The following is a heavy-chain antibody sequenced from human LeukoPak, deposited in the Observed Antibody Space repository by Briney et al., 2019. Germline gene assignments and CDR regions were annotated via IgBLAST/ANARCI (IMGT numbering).Heavy chain of an antibody. J-gene: IGHJ4*02. D-gene: IGHD4-17*01. CDR3: VRAHIGDYGSFDY. Sequence: GGSLRLSCAASGFTFSSYWMHWVRHAPGKGLVWISHIHSDGSSTTYADSVKGRFTISRDNAKNTLYLQMNSLRAEDTAVYYCVRAHIGDYGSFDYWGQGTLVTVSS. CDR2: IHSDGSST. V-gene: IGHV3-74*01. CDR1: GFTFSSYW.